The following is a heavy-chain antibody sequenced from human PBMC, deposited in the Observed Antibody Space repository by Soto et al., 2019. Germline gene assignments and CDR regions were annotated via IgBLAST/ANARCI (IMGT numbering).Heavy chain of an antibody. D-gene: IGHD6-13*01. CDR1: GFIFSDYA. V-gene: IGHV3-30*09. CDR3: AKARHSTSWYGLEADF. CDR2: ISYGGDNK. J-gene: IGHJ4*02. Sequence: QVQLVESGGGVVQPGRSLRLSCAASGFIFSDYAMHWVRQAPGKGLEGVAVISYGGDNKYYADSVRGRFAISRDNLKNTLDMQMNSLNPEDTAMYHCAKARHSTSWYGLEADFWGQGTLDTVSS.